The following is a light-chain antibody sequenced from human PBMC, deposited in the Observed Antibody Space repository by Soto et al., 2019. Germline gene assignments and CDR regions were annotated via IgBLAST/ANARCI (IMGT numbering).Light chain of an antibody. CDR2: DVS. Sequence: QSALTQPASVSGSPGPSITISCTGTSSDVGVYNYVSCYQQHPGKAPKLMIYDVSNRPSGISTRFSGSKSGNTASLPISGLQAEDEDDYYCSSYTSSTTGEFGGWTKLTVL. J-gene: IGLJ2*01. V-gene: IGLV2-14*03. CDR3: SSYTSSTTGE. CDR1: SSDVGVYNY.